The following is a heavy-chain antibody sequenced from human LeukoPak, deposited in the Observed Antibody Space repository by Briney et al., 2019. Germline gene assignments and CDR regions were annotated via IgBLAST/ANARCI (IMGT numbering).Heavy chain of an antibody. CDR3: ARYYGSGRGYYGMDV. D-gene: IGHD3-10*01. Sequence: GKSLRLSCAASGFTFSSCGLHWVRQPPPKGLAWVGLIGQDGSNKYDTSSKHYADSVKGRFTISRDNSKNTLYLQLSSLRAEDTAVYYCARYYGSGRGYYGMDVWGQGTTVTVSS. V-gene: IGHV3-30*03. CDR2: IGQDGSNK. J-gene: IGHJ6*02. CDR1: GFTFSSCG.